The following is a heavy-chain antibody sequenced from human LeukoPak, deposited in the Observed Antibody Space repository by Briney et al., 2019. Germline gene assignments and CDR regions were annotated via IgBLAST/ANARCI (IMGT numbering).Heavy chain of an antibody. J-gene: IGHJ4*02. CDR1: GFTFSSYE. CDR2: ISSSGSTI. Sequence: GGSLRLSCAASGFTFSSYEMNWVRQAPGKGLEWVSYISSSGSTIYYADSVKGRFTISRDNAKNSLYLQMNSLRAEDTAVYYCARAPYGDYALVHWGQGTLVIVSS. D-gene: IGHD4-17*01. V-gene: IGHV3-48*03. CDR3: ARAPYGDYALVH.